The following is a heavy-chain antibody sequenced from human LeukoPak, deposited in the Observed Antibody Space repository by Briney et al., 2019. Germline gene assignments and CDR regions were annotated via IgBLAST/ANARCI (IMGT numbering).Heavy chain of an antibody. V-gene: IGHV3-33*01. Sequence: GGSLRLSCAASGFSLSSNGMHWVRQAPGKGLEWVAVIWYDGSKTYHADSVKGRFTISRDISQNTLYLQMSSLRAEDTAVYYCARGGRYAYFLDYWGQGTLVTVSS. CDR3: ARGGRYAYFLDY. J-gene: IGHJ4*02. D-gene: IGHD3-16*01. CDR1: GFSLSSNG. CDR2: IWYDGSKT.